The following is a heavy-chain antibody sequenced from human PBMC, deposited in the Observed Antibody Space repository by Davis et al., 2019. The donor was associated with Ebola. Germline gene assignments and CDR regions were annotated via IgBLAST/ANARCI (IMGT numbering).Heavy chain of an antibody. Sequence: GGSLRLSCAASGFTFSSYEMNWVRQAPGKGLEWVSYISSSGSTIYYADSVKGRFTISRDNAKNSLYLQMNSLRDEDTVVYYCARVDDFWSGYYIDWGQGTLVTVSS. J-gene: IGHJ4*02. CDR3: ARVDDFWSGYYID. D-gene: IGHD3-3*01. V-gene: IGHV3-48*03. CDR1: GFTFSSYE. CDR2: ISSSGSTI.